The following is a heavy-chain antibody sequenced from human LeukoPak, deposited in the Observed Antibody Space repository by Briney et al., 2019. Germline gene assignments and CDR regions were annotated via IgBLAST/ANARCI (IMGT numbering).Heavy chain of an antibody. Sequence: PSETLSLTCTVSGGSITSSYWSWIRQPPGKGLEWIGYIYYSGSTYYSPSLRSRVTMSVDTSKNEFSLKMSSVTAADTAVYYCAREGIGPDWYFDLWGRGTLVTVSS. D-gene: IGHD3-10*01. CDR3: AREGIGPDWYFDL. V-gene: IGHV4-59*01. CDR1: GGSITSSY. CDR2: IYYSGST. J-gene: IGHJ2*01.